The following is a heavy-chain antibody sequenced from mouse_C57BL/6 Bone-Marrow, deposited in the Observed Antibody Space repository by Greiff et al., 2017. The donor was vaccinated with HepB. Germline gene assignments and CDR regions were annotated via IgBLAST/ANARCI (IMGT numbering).Heavy chain of an antibody. CDR2: IDPSDSYT. Sequence: VQLQQPGAELVMPGASVKLSCKASGYTFTSYWMHWVKQRPGQGLEWIGEIDPSDSYTNYNQKFKGKSTLTVDKSSSTAYMQLSSLTSEDSAVYYCASLITTGDYWYFDVWGTGTTVTVSS. D-gene: IGHD1-1*01. CDR1: GYTFTSYW. J-gene: IGHJ1*03. CDR3: ASLITTGDYWYFDV. V-gene: IGHV1-69*01.